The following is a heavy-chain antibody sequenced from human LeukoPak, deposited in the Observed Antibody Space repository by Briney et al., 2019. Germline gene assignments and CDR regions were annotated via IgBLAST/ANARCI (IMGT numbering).Heavy chain of an antibody. CDR3: AGAYYYDSSGYAIFDY. Sequence: SETLSPTCTVSGGSISSYYWSWIRQPPGKGLEWIGYIYYSGSTNYNPSLKSRVTISVDTSKNQFSLKLSSVTAADTAVYYCAGAYYYDSSGYAIFDYWGQGTLVTVSS. D-gene: IGHD3-22*01. CDR2: IYYSGST. V-gene: IGHV4-59*08. J-gene: IGHJ4*02. CDR1: GGSISSYY.